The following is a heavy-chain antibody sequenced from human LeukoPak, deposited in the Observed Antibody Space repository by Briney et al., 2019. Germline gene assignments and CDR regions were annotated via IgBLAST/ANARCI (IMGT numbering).Heavy chain of an antibody. V-gene: IGHV3-74*01. CDR3: AREIAAAGPDY. J-gene: IGHJ4*02. Sequence: GGSLRLSCAASGFTFSSYWMHWVRQAPGKGLVWVSRINSDGSSTSYADSVKGRFTISRDNAKNTLYLQMNSLRAEDTAVYYCAREIAAAGPDYWGQGTLVTVFS. CDR1: GFTFSSYW. D-gene: IGHD6-13*01. CDR2: INSDGSST.